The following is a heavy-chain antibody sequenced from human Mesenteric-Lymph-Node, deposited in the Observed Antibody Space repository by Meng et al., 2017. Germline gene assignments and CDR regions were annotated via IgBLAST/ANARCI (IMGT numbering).Heavy chain of an antibody. J-gene: IGHJ5*02. CDR2: INAGNGNT. D-gene: IGHD6-19*01. Sequence: QVHIFQSGAELKNPGAPGKVSCKASGYTFTTYAIHWVRQAPGQRLEWMGWINAGNGNTRYSQKFQGRVSITRDTSASTAYMELSSLRSEDTAVYYCARCIAVAGNWFDPWGQGTLVTVSS. CDR3: ARCIAVAGNWFDP. CDR1: GYTFTTYA. V-gene: IGHV1-3*01.